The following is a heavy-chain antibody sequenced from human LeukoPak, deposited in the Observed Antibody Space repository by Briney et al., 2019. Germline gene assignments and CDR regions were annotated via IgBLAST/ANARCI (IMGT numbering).Heavy chain of an antibody. CDR3: ARDTNTAMVMYAFDI. CDR2: ISSSSSYI. J-gene: IGHJ3*02. D-gene: IGHD5-18*01. Sequence: GGSLRLSCAASGFTFSSYSMNWVRQAPGKGLEWVSSISSSSSYIYYADSVKGRFTISRDNAKNSLYLQMNSLRAEDTAVYYCARDTNTAMVMYAFDIWGQGTMVTVSS. V-gene: IGHV3-21*01. CDR1: GFTFSSYS.